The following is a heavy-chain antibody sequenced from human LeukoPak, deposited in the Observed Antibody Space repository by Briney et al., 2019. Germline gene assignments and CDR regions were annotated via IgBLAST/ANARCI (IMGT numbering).Heavy chain of an antibody. J-gene: IGHJ4*02. CDR1: GASFSGYY. V-gene: IGHV4-34*01. CDR2: INHSGST. CDR3: ARRAQLLPTAY. Sequence: PAETLSLTCAADGASFSGYYWSWLRQPPGKGLEWIGEINHSGSTNYNPSLKSRVTISIDTSKNQFSLKLSSVTAADTAVYYCARRAQLLPTAYWGQGTLVTVSS. D-gene: IGHD2-2*01.